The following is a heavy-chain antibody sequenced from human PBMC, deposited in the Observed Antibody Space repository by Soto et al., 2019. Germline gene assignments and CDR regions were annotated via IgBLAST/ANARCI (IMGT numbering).Heavy chain of an antibody. D-gene: IGHD6-19*01. Sequence: VASVKVSCKASGYTFTSYGISWVRQAPGQGLEWMGWISAYNGNTNYAQKLQGRVTMTTDTSTSTAYMELRSLRSDDTAVYYCARVRAVAGSYYYYGMDVWGQGTTVTVSS. J-gene: IGHJ6*02. V-gene: IGHV1-18*01. CDR1: GYTFTSYG. CDR3: ARVRAVAGSYYYYGMDV. CDR2: ISAYNGNT.